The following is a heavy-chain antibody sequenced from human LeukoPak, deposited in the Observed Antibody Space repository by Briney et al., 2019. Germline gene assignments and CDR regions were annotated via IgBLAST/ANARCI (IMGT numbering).Heavy chain of an antibody. CDR1: GFIFDKSA. D-gene: IGHD3-3*01. V-gene: IGHV3-23*01. CDR3: AKDMDYDFWSGYYGIDY. J-gene: IGHJ4*02. CDR2: ISGSGGST. Sequence: GGSLRLSCAGSGFIFDKSAMAWVRQAPGKGLEWVSAISGSGGSTYYADSVKGRFTISRDNSKNTLYLQMNSLRAEDTAVYYCAKDMDYDFWSGYYGIDYWGQGTLVTVSS.